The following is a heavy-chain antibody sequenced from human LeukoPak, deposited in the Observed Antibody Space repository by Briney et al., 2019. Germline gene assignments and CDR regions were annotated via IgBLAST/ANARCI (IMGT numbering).Heavy chain of an antibody. V-gene: IGHV4-34*01. CDR2: INHSGST. CDR3: ARLPDRWYYDSSGYPGVY. D-gene: IGHD3-22*01. J-gene: IGHJ4*02. CDR1: GGSFSGYY. Sequence: SETLSLTCAVYGGSFSGYYWSWIRQPPGKGLEWIGEINHSGSTNYNPSLKSRVTISVDTSKNQFSLKLSSVTAADTAVYYCARLPDRWYYDSSGYPGVYWGQGTLVTVSS.